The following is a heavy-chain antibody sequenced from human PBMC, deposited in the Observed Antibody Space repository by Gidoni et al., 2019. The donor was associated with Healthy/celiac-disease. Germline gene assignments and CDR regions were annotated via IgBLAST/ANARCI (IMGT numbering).Heavy chain of an antibody. Sequence: QVQLVQSGAEVKKPGASVKVSCKASGYTFTSYYMHWVRQAPGQGLEWMGIINPSGGSTSYAQKFQGRVTMTRDTSTSTVYMELSSLRSEDTAVYYCARGYYYDSSGSGGWFDPWGQGTLVTVSS. CDR1: GYTFTSYY. D-gene: IGHD3-22*01. CDR3: ARGYYYDSSGSGGWFDP. J-gene: IGHJ5*02. CDR2: INPSGGST. V-gene: IGHV1-46*03.